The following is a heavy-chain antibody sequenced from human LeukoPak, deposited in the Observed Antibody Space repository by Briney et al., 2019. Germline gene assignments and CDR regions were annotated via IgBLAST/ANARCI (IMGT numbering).Heavy chain of an antibody. CDR1: GFIFSSYW. CDR3: ARPRGCGSARCNNFDY. D-gene: IGHD2-2*01. Sequence: GGSLRLSCAASGFIFSSYWMHWVRQAPGTGLEWVAIMDEYGSDIFYVESVKGRFIISRANARNSLYLQMNNLRAEDTAVYYCARPRGCGSARCNNFDYWGQGTLVTVSS. V-gene: IGHV3-7*01. J-gene: IGHJ4*02. CDR2: MDEYGSDI.